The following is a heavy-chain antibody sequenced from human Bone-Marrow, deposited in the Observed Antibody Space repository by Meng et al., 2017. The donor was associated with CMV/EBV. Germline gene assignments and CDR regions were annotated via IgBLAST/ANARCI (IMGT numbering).Heavy chain of an antibody. CDR1: GGSFSGYY. D-gene: IGHD1-14*01. V-gene: IGHV4-34*01. Sequence: ESLKISCAVYGGSFSGYYWSWIRQPPGKGLEWIGEINHSGSTNYSPSLKSRVTISVDTSKNQFSLKLSSVTAADTAVYYCARRKRSLYYYYGMDVWGQGTTVTVSS. J-gene: IGHJ6*02. CDR3: ARRKRSLYYYYGMDV. CDR2: INHSGST.